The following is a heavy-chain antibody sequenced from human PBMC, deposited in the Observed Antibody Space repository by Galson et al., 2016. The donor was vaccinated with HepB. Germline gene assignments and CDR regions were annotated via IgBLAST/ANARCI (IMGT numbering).Heavy chain of an antibody. CDR1: GFTFTTYW. J-gene: IGHJ4*02. V-gene: IGHV3-7*01. Sequence: SLRLSCAPSGFTFTTYWMTWVRQAPGKGPEWVATIKHDGSERYYVDSVKGRFSISRDNAENTLYLRMTSLRGDDTAVYYCASSYKSGSFDNWGQGTLVTVSS. CDR2: IKHDGSER. D-gene: IGHD1-26*01. CDR3: ASSYKSGSFDN.